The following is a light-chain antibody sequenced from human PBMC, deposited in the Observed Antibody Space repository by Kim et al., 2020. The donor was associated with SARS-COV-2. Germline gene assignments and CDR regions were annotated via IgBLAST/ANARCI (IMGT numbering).Light chain of an antibody. CDR2: KVS. CDR3: MHGIHPIS. Sequence: DVVMTQSPLSLPVTLGQPASISCRSSQSLVYSDGNTYLNWFQQRPGQSPKSLIYKVSNRDSGVPDRFSGSGSGTDFTLKISRVEAEDVGVYYRMHGIHPISFAQRTRLEFK. CDR1: QSLVYSDGNTY. V-gene: IGKV2-30*01. J-gene: IGKJ5*01.